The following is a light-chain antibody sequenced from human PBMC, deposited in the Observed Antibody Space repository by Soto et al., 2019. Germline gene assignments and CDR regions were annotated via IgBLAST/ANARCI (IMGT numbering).Light chain of an antibody. CDR3: QQYYNTPLT. J-gene: IGKJ4*01. Sequence: DIVMTQSPDSLAVSLGERATMNCKCSRSVLYKSNNKNHLAWYQQKPGQPPQLIIYWASTRESGVPDRFSGSGSGTDFTLTISSLLAEDVAVYYCQQYYNTPLTFGGGTKVDIK. V-gene: IGKV4-1*01. CDR2: WAS. CDR1: RSVLYKSNNKNH.